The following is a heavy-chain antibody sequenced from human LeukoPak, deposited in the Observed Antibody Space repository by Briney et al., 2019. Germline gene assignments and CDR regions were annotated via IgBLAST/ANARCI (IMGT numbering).Heavy chain of an antibody. Sequence: SETLSLTCTVSGGSISSGDYYWSWIRQPPGKGLEWIGYIYYSGSTYYNPSLKSRVTISVDTSKNQFSLKLSSVTAADTAVYYCARVKEWELLVDYWGQGTLGTVSS. D-gene: IGHD1-26*01. CDR2: IYYSGST. V-gene: IGHV4-30-4*08. J-gene: IGHJ4*02. CDR1: GGSISSGDYY. CDR3: ARVKEWELLVDY.